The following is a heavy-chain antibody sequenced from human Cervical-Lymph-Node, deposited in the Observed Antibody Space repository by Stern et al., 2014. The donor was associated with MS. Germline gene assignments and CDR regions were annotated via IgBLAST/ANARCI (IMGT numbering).Heavy chain of an antibody. V-gene: IGHV4-61*01. CDR3: AAWFCGTTGCFPYFDL. J-gene: IGHJ4*02. CDR1: GGSLRSGLYS. D-gene: IGHD1-1*01. Sequence: QVPLQESGPGLVKPSEPLSLTCSVSGGSLRSGLYSWNWIRHPPGKGLEWIGSISDSGSTNNNPSLRSRVTLSVDTSKTQFSLRLSSVTAADTAVYYCAAWFCGTTGCFPYFDLWGQGNLVTVSS. CDR2: ISDSGST.